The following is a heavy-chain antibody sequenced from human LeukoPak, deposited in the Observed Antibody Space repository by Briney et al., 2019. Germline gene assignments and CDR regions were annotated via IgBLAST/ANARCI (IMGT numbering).Heavy chain of an antibody. V-gene: IGHV3-21*01. D-gene: IGHD5-18*01. Sequence: PGGSLRLSCAASGFTFSSYSMNWVRQAPGKGLEWVSSISSSSSYIYYADSVKGRFTISRDNAKNSLYLQMNSLRAEDTAVYYCAKGHGYSYGPQNDYWGQGTLVTVSS. J-gene: IGHJ4*02. CDR2: ISSSSSYI. CDR3: AKGHGYSYGPQNDY. CDR1: GFTFSSYS.